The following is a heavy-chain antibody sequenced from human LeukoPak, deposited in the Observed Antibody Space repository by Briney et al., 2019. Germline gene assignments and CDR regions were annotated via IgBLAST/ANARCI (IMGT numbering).Heavy chain of an antibody. V-gene: IGHV3-7*01. D-gene: IGHD3-22*01. CDR3: ARDRGYDSSGYYDY. CDR1: RFTFSSYW. J-gene: IGHJ4*02. Sequence: GGSLRLSCAASRFTFSSYWMSWVRQAPGKGLEWVANIKQDGSEKYYVDSVKGRFTISRDNAKNSLYLQMNSLRAEDTAVYYCARDRGYDSSGYYDYWGQGTLVTVSS. CDR2: IKQDGSEK.